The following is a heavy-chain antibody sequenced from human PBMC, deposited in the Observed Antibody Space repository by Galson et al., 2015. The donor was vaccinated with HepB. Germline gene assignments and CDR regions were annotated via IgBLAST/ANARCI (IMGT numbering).Heavy chain of an antibody. Sequence: SLRLSCAASGFTFSNYGMHWVRQAPGKGLEWLAVIWYDGSNPYYADSVKGRFTISRDNSKSTLYLQMNSLRAEDTAVYYCAREGRVAITCFDYWGQGTLVTASS. V-gene: IGHV3-33*01. J-gene: IGHJ4*02. CDR3: AREGRVAITCFDY. D-gene: IGHD2-15*01. CDR1: GFTFSNYG. CDR2: IWYDGSNP.